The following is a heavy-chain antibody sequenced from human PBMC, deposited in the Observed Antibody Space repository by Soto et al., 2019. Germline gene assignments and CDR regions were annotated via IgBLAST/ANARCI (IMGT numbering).Heavy chain of an antibody. CDR3: ARDYSSSPGEDP. Sequence: GGSLILSCAASGFTFSSYGMHWVRQAPGKGLEWVAVIWYDGSNKYYADSVKGRFTISRDNSKNTLYLQMNSLRAEDTAVYYCARDYSSSPGEDPWGQGTLVTVSS. CDR1: GFTFSSYG. D-gene: IGHD6-6*01. CDR2: IWYDGSNK. V-gene: IGHV3-33*01. J-gene: IGHJ5*02.